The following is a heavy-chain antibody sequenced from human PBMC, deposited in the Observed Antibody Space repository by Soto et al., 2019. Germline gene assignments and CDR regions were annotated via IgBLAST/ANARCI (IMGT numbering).Heavy chain of an antibody. Sequence: QVQLQESGPGLVKPSQTLSLTCTVSGGSFSGSAYYWSWIRQHPGKALEWIGYIYHSGSYSGSTYYSPSLKSRVTVSVDMSKDQFSLNLRSVTAADTAVYYCARSDGYNFDYWGQGTLVTVS. CDR2: IYHSGSYSGST. CDR1: GGSFSGSAYY. V-gene: IGHV4-31*03. CDR3: ARSDGYNFDY. D-gene: IGHD5-12*01. J-gene: IGHJ4*02.